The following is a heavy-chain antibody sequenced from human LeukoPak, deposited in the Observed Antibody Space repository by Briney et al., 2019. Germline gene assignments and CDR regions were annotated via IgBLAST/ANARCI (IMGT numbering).Heavy chain of an antibody. CDR1: GGSISSHY. J-gene: IGHJ5*02. CDR3: ARGYSCSSYLPFHYWFGP. Sequence: PETLSLTCTVSGGSISSHYWSWVRQPPGKGLEWMGYIYYSGSATYNPSLKSRVTISVDPSKNQFSLKLSSVTAADTAVYYCARGYSCSSYLPFHYWFGPWGQGTLVTVSS. V-gene: IGHV4-59*11. D-gene: IGHD6-13*01. CDR2: IYYSGSA.